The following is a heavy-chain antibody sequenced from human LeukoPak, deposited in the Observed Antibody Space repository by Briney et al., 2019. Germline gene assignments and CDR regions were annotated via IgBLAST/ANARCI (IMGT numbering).Heavy chain of an antibody. J-gene: IGHJ4*02. D-gene: IGHD3-10*01. V-gene: IGHV4-39*01. CDR2: IYFSGGT. Sequence: SETLSLTCTVSGDSISSSNCYWGWIRQPPGKGLEWIGSIYFSGGTYYNASLKSRVTISVDTSKNQFSLKLSSVTAADTAVYYCGTLMVRGFNIDYWGQGTLVTVSS. CDR1: GDSISSSNCY. CDR3: GTLMVRGFNIDY.